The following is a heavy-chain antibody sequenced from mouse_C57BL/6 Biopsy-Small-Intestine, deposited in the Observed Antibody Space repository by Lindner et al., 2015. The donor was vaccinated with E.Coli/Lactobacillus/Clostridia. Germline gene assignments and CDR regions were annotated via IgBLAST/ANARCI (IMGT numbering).Heavy chain of an antibody. CDR1: GYRFTGFD. J-gene: IGHJ4*01. CDR2: MNPNSGNT. D-gene: IGHD2-13*01. V-gene: IGHV1S55*01. Sequence: SVKVSCKAAGYRFTGFDINWVRQASGQGLEWMGWMNPNSGNTGYAKKFQGRVTMTRDTSINTAYLELTTLRSEDTAVYYCARASSRDYGDYSLDPWGQGTLVTVSS. CDR3: ARASSRDYGDYSLDP.